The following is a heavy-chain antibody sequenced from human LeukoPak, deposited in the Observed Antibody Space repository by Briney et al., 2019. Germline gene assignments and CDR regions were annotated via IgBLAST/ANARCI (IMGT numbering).Heavy chain of an antibody. CDR1: GFTFSSYA. V-gene: IGHV3-23*01. CDR2: ISGSGGST. D-gene: IGHD2/OR15-2a*01. CDR3: AKDRAPLVGFPADY. Sequence: GGSLRLSCAASGFTFSSYAMSWVRQAPGKGLEWVSAISGSGGSTYYADSVKGRFTISRDNSKNTLYLQMNSLRAEATAVYYCAKDRAPLVGFPADYWGQGTLVTVSS. J-gene: IGHJ4*02.